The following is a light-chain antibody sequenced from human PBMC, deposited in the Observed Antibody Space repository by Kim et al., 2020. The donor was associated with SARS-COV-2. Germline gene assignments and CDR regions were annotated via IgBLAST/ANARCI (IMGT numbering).Light chain of an antibody. CDR1: SSDVGVYNY. V-gene: IGLV2-14*03. J-gene: IGLJ2*01. CDR2: DVS. CDR3: SSYTSSSTVV. Sequence: GQSITIACTETSSDVGVYNYVSWYQQHPGKAPKLMIYDVSNRPSGVSNRFSGSKSGNTASLTISGLQAEDEADYYCSSYTSSSTVVFGGGTQLTVL.